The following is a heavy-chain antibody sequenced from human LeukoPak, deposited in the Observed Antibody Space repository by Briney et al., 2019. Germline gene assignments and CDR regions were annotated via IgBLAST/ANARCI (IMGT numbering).Heavy chain of an antibody. CDR3: ARSDYSNSYFDY. Sequence: SETLSLTCAVYGGSFSGYYWNWIRQPPGKGLEWIGNIYYSGSTNYNPSLKSRVTISVDTSKTQFSLKLSSVTTADTAVYYCARSDYSNSYFDYWDQGTLVTVSS. CDR2: IYYSGST. CDR1: GGSFSGYY. D-gene: IGHD4-11*01. V-gene: IGHV4-59*01. J-gene: IGHJ4*02.